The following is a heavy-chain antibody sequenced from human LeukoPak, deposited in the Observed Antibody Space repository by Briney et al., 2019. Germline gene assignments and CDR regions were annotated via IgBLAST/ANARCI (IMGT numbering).Heavy chain of an antibody. D-gene: IGHD6-6*01. CDR2: ISSSGSTI. CDR3: ARYSSSFRGGDY. V-gene: IGHV3-48*03. J-gene: IGHJ4*02. Sequence: GGSLRLSCAASGFTFSSYEMNWVRQAPGQGLEWVSYISSSGSTIYYADSVKGRFTISRDNAKKSLYLQMNSLRAEDTAVYYCARYSSSFRGGDYWGQGTLVTVSS. CDR1: GFTFSSYE.